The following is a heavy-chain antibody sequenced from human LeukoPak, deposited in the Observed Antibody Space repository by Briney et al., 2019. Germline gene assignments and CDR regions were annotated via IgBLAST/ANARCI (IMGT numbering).Heavy chain of an antibody. J-gene: IGHJ6*03. CDR2: IYQSETA. CDR1: GYSISSGYF. V-gene: IGHV4-38-2*02. CDR3: AREGDIYGHYSYYYMDV. Sequence: SETLSLTCTVSGYSISSGYFWGWMRQPPGKGLEWIGSIYQSETAHYNPSLKSRVTISVDTSKNQFSLKLRSVMAADTAVYYCAREGDIYGHYSYYYMDVWGKGTTVTVSS. D-gene: IGHD5-18*01.